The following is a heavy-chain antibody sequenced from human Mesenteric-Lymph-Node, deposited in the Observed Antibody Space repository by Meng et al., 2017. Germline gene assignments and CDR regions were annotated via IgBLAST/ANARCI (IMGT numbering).Heavy chain of an antibody. D-gene: IGHD2/OR15-2a*01. CDR1: GFTFSDYY. CDR2: ISPTGGSL. J-gene: IGHJ5*02. Sequence: QVQLVESGGNLVKAGGSLRLSCAASGFTFSDYYMAWIRQPPGQGLEWVASISPTGGSLYYADSVKGRFSISRDNAKNSLSLEMNILRVEDTAVYYCARDHGFLNWFDPWGQGTLVTVSS. V-gene: IGHV3-11*04. CDR3: ARDHGFLNWFDP.